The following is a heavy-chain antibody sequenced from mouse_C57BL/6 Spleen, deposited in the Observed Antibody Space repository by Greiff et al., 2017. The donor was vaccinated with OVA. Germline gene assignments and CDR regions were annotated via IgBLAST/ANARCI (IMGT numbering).Heavy chain of an antibody. V-gene: IGHV1-82*01. D-gene: IGHD3-3*01. CDR1: GYAFSSSW. CDR3: ARRGAGAMDY. CDR2: IYPGDGDT. J-gene: IGHJ4*01. Sequence: VKLMESGPELVKPGASVKISCKASGYAFSSSWMNWVKQRPGKGLEWIGRIYPGDGDTNYNGKFKGKATLTADKSSSTAYMQLSSLTSEDSAVYFCARRGAGAMDYWGQGTSVTVSS.